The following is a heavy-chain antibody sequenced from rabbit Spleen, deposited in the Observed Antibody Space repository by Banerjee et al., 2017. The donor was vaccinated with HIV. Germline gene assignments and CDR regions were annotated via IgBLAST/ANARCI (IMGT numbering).Heavy chain of an antibody. CDR1: GFTLSSSYY. D-gene: IGHD1-1*01. J-gene: IGHJ4*01. Sequence: QEQLVESGGGLVQPEGSLTLTCTASGFTLSSSYYMCWVRQAPGKGLEWIACINAATGKPVYATWAKGRFTISRTSSTTVTLRMTSLTAADRAAYFCARDLVGVIGWNFYLWGPGTLVTVS. V-gene: IGHV1S45*01. CDR3: ARDLVGVIGWNFYL. CDR2: INAATGKP.